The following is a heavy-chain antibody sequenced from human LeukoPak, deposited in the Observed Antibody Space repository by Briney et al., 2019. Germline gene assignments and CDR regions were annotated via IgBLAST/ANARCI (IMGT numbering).Heavy chain of an antibody. CDR2: VSTYDGDT. CDR3: ARAESMALYFLY. Sequence: ASVKVSCKASGYTFTDFGFIWVRQAPGQGLEWMGWVSTYDGDTDYAKKFQDRVTMTTESSTQTTFMELRNLRSDDTAVYYCARAESMALYFLYWGQGTLVSVSS. V-gene: IGHV1-18*01. J-gene: IGHJ1*01. D-gene: IGHD1-14*01. CDR1: GYTFTDFG.